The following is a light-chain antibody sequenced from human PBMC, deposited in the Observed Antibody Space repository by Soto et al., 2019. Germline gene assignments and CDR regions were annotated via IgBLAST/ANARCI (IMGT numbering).Light chain of an antibody. V-gene: IGKV3-15*01. Sequence: VMTQAPATLSVSPGERATLSCRASQTINNNVAWYQLKDGQVPRLVIYGASTRATDIPARFSGSGSGTDCTLTISSLQSEDVAEYHCQQYNNWPQTLGQGTKVDIK. CDR3: QQYNNWPQT. J-gene: IGKJ1*01. CDR1: QTINNN. CDR2: GAS.